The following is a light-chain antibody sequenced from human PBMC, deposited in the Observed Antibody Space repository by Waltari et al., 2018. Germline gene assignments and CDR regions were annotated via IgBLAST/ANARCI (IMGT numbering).Light chain of an antibody. J-gene: IGKJ4*01. Sequence: DIVMAQFPGSLVVSLGETGTNNGKPGQDILYNSNNKNSLAWYQHKPGQSPKLLFYWSSTRASGVPGRFSGSGSGTDFTLTITRVQAEDAAIYYCQQYYKTPSFGGGTKVEI. CDR3: QQYYKTPS. CDR1: QDILYNSNNKNS. V-gene: IGKV4-1*01. CDR2: WSS.